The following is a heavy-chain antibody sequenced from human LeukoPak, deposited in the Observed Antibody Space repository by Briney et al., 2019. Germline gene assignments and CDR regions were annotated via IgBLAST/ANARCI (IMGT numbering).Heavy chain of an antibody. CDR2: ISGSGGST. D-gene: IGHD3-22*01. CDR3: ANSPVVVITTIYFGY. CDR1: GFTFSSYA. V-gene: IGHV3-23*01. Sequence: GGPLRLSCAASGFTFSSYAMSWVRQAPGKGLEWVSAISGSGGSTYYADSVKGRFTISRDNSKNTLYLQMNSLRAEDTAVYYCANSPVVVITTIYFGYWGQGTLVTVSS. J-gene: IGHJ4*02.